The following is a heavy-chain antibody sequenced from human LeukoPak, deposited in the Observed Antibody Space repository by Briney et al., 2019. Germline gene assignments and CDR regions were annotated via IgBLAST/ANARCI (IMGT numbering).Heavy chain of an antibody. CDR2: ISSSSSTI. J-gene: IGHJ3*02. CDR1: GFTFSSYS. Sequence: GGSLRLSCAASGFTFSSYSMNWVRQAPGKGLEWVSYISSSSSTIYYADSVKGRFTISRDNAKNSLYLQMNSLRAEDTAVYYCARDPLWLRVGAFDIWGQGTMVTVSS. V-gene: IGHV3-48*01. D-gene: IGHD5-18*01. CDR3: ARDPLWLRVGAFDI.